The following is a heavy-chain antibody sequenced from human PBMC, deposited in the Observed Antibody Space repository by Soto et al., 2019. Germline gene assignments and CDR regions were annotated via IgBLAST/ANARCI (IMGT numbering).Heavy chain of an antibody. Sequence: QVQLQESGPGLVKPSGTLSLTCAVSGGSISSSNWWSWVRQPPGKGLEWIGEIYHSGSTNYNPSLKRRVTISVDKSKNQFSLKLSSVTAADTAVYYCAREGSEVVPAAMLRGWFDPWGQGTLVTVSS. CDR1: GGSISSSNW. CDR2: IYHSGST. V-gene: IGHV4-4*02. D-gene: IGHD2-2*01. CDR3: AREGSEVVPAAMLRGWFDP. J-gene: IGHJ5*02.